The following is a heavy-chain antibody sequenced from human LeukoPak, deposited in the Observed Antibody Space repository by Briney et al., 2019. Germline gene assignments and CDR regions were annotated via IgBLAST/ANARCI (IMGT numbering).Heavy chain of an antibody. CDR2: IRSKGDRYAT. J-gene: IGHJ4*02. D-gene: IGHD2-15*01. V-gene: IGHV3-73*01. CDR3: TRSVGYRRGGSCYETMGYFDY. Sequence: GGSLRLSCAASGFIFSGTAMHWVRQASGKGLEWVGRIRSKGDRYATAYAASVKGRFTISRDDSMNTAYLQMNSLKIEDTAVYYCTRSVGYRRGGSCYETMGYFDYWGQGTLVTVSS. CDR1: GFIFSGTA.